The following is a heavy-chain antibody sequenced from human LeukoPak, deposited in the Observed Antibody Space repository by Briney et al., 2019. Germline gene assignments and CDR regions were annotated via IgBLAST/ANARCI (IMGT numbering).Heavy chain of an antibody. J-gene: IGHJ6*02. D-gene: IGHD1-1*01. Sequence: SETLSLTCTVSGYSISSGYYWGWIRQPPGKGLDWIGSFYHSGSTYYNPSLKSRVTISVDTSKNQFSLKLSSVTAADTAVYYCARNTGTYYYGMDVWGQGTTVTVSS. CDR2: FYHSGST. V-gene: IGHV4-38-2*02. CDR3: ARNTGTYYYGMDV. CDR1: GYSISSGYY.